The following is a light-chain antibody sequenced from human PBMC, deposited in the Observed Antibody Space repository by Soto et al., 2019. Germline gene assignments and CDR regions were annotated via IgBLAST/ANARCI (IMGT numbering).Light chain of an antibody. CDR3: QQYGSSPRT. V-gene: IGKV3-20*01. J-gene: IGKJ1*01. CDR1: QSVSSSY. Sequence: EIVLTQSPGTLSLSPGERATLSCRASQSVSSSYLAWYQQKPGQAPRLLIDGASSRATGIPDRFSGSGSGTEFTVTISRLEPEDFAVYYCQQYGSSPRTFGQGTKV. CDR2: GAS.